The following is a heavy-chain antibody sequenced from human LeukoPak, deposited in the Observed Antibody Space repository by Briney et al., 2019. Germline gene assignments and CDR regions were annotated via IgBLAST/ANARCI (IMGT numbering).Heavy chain of an antibody. CDR2: IYYSGST. J-gene: IGHJ4*02. D-gene: IGHD3-3*01. Sequence: SETLSLTCTVSGGSISSSSYYWGWIRQPPGKGLEWIGSIYYSGSTYYNPSLKSRVTISVDTSKNQFSLKLSSVTAADTAVYYCARGQEWPDYYFDYWGQGTLVTVSS. V-gene: IGHV4-39*07. CDR3: ARGQEWPDYYFDY. CDR1: GGSISSSSYY.